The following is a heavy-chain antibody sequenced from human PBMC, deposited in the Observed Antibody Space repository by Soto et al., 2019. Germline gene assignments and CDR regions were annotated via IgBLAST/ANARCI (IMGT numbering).Heavy chain of an antibody. Sequence: GASVKVSCKASGYTFTSYDINWVRQATGQGLEWMGWMNPNSGNTGYAQRFQGRVTMTRDTSTSTVYMELSSLRSEDTAVYYCARGVRKFDYWGQGTLVNVSS. CDR2: MNPNSGNT. CDR1: GYTFTSYD. V-gene: IGHV1-8*01. CDR3: ARGVRKFDY. J-gene: IGHJ4*02.